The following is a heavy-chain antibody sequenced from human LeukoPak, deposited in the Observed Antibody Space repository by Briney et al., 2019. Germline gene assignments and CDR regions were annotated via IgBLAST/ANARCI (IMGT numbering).Heavy chain of an antibody. CDR1: AGSISNYY. J-gene: IGHJ3*02. CDR2: IYPSGST. D-gene: IGHD2-2*01. V-gene: IGHV4-4*07. Sequence: SETLSLTCSVSAGSISNYYWSWIRQPAGKGREWIGRIYPSGSTNYKPSLKSRGTMSIDKSKNPFSLTLSSLTAADTAVYYCAGEREGIVIVPPARGAFDIWGQGTMVTVSS. CDR3: AGEREGIVIVPPARGAFDI.